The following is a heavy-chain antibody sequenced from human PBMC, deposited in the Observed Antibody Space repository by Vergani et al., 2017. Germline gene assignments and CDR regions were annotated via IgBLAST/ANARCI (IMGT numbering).Heavy chain of an antibody. D-gene: IGHD2-15*01. CDR1: GGSFSGYY. J-gene: IGHJ3*02. V-gene: IGHV4-34*01. CDR3: AREDIVVVVAARAGAFDI. Sequence: QVQLQQWGAGLLKPSETLSLTCAVYGGSFSGYYWSWIRQPPGKGLEWIGEINHSGSTYYNPSLKSRVTISVDTSKNQFSLKLSSVTAADTAVYYCAREDIVVVVAARAGAFDIWGQGTMVTVSS. CDR2: INHSGST.